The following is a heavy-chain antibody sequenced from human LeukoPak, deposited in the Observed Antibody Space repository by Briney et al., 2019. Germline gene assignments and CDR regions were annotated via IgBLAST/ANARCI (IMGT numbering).Heavy chain of an antibody. Sequence: GGSLRLSCAASGFTFSSYAMSWVRQAPGKGLEWVSAISGSGGSTYYADSVKGRFTISRDNSKNTLYLQMNSLRAEDTAVYYCAKDGHDYVWGSYRSDYWGQGTLVTVSS. V-gene: IGHV3-23*01. CDR2: ISGSGGST. CDR3: AKDGHDYVWGSYRSDY. D-gene: IGHD3-16*02. CDR1: GFTFSSYA. J-gene: IGHJ4*02.